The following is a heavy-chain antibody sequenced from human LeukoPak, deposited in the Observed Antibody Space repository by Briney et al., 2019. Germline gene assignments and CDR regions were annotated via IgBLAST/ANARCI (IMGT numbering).Heavy chain of an antibody. CDR2: IIPIFGTA. Sequence: SVKVSCKASGGTFSSYAINWVRQAPGQGLEWMGRIIPIFGTANYAQKFQGRVTITTDESTSTAYMELSSLTSEDTAVYYCARDKLLEDVDTAMVDWGQGTLVTVSS. J-gene: IGHJ4*02. V-gene: IGHV1-69*05. D-gene: IGHD5-18*01. CDR3: ARDKLLEDVDTAMVD. CDR1: GGTFSSYA.